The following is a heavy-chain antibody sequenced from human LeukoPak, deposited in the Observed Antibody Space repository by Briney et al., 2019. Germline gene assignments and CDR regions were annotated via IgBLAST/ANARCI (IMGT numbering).Heavy chain of an antibody. Sequence: SETLSLTCTVSGGFTSPYKWNWIRQPPGKGLEWIGYIYNSGSTNYNPSLKSRVTISVDTSKNQFSLKLSSVSAADTAVYYCAREDYGDAGWFDPWGQGTLVTVSS. CDR1: GGFTSPYK. CDR3: AREDYGDAGWFDP. CDR2: IYNSGST. D-gene: IGHD4-17*01. V-gene: IGHV4-59*08. J-gene: IGHJ5*02.